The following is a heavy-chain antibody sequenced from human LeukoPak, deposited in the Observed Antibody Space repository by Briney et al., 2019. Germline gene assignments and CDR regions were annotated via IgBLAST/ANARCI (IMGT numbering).Heavy chain of an antibody. CDR2: IYTSGST. CDR1: GGSISSYY. Sequence: SSETLSLTCTVSGGSISSYYWSWIRQPAGKGLEWIGRIYTSGSTNYNPSLKSRVTISVDTSKNQFSLKLSSVTAADTAVYYCARETAPLLSKYYFDYWGQGTLVTVSS. V-gene: IGHV4-4*07. D-gene: IGHD1-26*01. J-gene: IGHJ4*02. CDR3: ARETAPLLSKYYFDY.